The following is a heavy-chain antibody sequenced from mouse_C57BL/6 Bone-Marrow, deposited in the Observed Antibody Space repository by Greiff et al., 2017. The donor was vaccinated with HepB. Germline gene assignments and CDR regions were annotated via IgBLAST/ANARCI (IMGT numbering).Heavy chain of an antibody. CDR1: GFSINSDCY. Sequence: EVQLQQSGPSLVRPSQTLSLTCTVTGFSINSDCYWIWIRQFPGNKLEYIGYTFYSGITYYNPSLESRTYITRDTSKNQFSLKLSSVTTEDTATYYCARASYYSNYGWFAYWGQGTLVTVSA. CDR3: ARASYYSNYGWFAY. D-gene: IGHD2-5*01. J-gene: IGHJ3*01. CDR2: TFYSGIT. V-gene: IGHV3-3*01.